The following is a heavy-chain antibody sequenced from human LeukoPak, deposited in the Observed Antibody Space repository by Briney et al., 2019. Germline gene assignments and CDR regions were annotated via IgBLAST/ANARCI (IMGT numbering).Heavy chain of an antibody. J-gene: IGHJ4*02. V-gene: IGHV3-66*01. CDR3: AKTITYGDYGTYYFDY. CDR2: IYGGGNT. D-gene: IGHD4-17*01. Sequence: GGSLRLSCAASGLTVSSNYMSWVRQAPGKGLEWVSVIYGGGNTYYADSVQGRFTISRDNSKNTLYLQMNSLRAEDTAVYYCAKTITYGDYGTYYFDYWGQGTLVTVSS. CDR1: GLTVSSNY.